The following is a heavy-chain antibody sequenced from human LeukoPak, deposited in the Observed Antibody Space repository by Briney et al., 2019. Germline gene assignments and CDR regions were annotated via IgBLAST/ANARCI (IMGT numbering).Heavy chain of an antibody. Sequence: GGSLRLSCVASGFTFSNYRMSWVRQAPGKGLVWVANIIQDGSAKNYVDSVKGRFTISRDNAKNSLYLQMNSLRAEDTAVYYCARVIVVVPAAVSDYFDYWGQGTLVTVSS. J-gene: IGHJ4*02. CDR3: ARVIVVVPAAVSDYFDY. CDR2: IIQDGSAK. V-gene: IGHV3-7*05. D-gene: IGHD2-2*01. CDR1: GFTFSNYR.